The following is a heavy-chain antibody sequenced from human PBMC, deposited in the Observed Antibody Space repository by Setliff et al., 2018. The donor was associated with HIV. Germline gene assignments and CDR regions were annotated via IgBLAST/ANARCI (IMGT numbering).Heavy chain of an antibody. CDR2: ISSSSSCT. Sequence: SGGSLRLSCAASGFTFSSYSMNWVRQAPGKGLEWVSYISSSSSCTHYADSVKGRFTISRDNVKNSLYLQMNSLRAEDTAVYYCARSIVPVASGYYYFEYWGQGTLVTVSS. J-gene: IGHJ4*02. CDR3: ARSIVPVASGYYYFEY. D-gene: IGHD3-3*01. CDR1: GFTFSSYS. V-gene: IGHV3-21*01.